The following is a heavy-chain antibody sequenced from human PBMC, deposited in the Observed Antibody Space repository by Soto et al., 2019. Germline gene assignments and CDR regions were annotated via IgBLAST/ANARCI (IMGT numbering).Heavy chain of an antibody. CDR2: VKSKADGGSG. CDR1: GIPFNNAW. CDR3: TTDSRTTLPEIRFDY. J-gene: IGHJ4*01. D-gene: IGHD1-26*01. V-gene: IGHV3-15*07. Sequence: SLRLSCAASGIPFNNAWINWVRQVPGKGLEWVGRVKSKADGGSGDYAAPVKGRFVVSRDDSKDIVYLQMDSLKIEDTGVYYCTTDSRTTLPEIRFDYWGHGTQVTVS.